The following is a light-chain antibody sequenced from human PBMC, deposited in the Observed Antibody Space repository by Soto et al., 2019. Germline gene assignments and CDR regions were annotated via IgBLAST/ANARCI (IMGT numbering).Light chain of an antibody. J-gene: IGKJ1*01. V-gene: IGKV3-20*01. Sequence: EIVLTQSPGTLSLSPGERATLSCRASQSLGSSYLAWYQQKPGQAPRLHIYGVSSRATGIPDRFSGSGSGTDFTLTISRLEPEDFAMYYCQQYGSSPRTFGQGTEVEIK. CDR3: QQYGSSPRT. CDR2: GVS. CDR1: QSLGSSY.